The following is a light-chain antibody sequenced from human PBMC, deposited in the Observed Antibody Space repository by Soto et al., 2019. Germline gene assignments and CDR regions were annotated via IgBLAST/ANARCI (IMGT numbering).Light chain of an antibody. J-gene: IGKJ5*01. V-gene: IGKV1-9*01. CDR3: QQLNAYPLT. Sequence: DIQLTQSPSFLSASVGDRVTITCRASQGTSSYLAWFQQKPGRAPKLLIYGASTLQSGVPARFSGSGSGTDFTLTISNLQPEDVATYYCQQLNAYPLTFGQGTRLEIK. CDR1: QGTSSY. CDR2: GAS.